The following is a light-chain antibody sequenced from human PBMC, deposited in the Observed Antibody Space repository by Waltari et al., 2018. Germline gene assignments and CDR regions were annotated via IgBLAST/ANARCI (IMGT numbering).Light chain of an antibody. V-gene: IGLV1-44*01. CDR3: AAWDDSLNGWV. J-gene: IGLJ3*02. CDR2: SNN. CDR1: RSNTGSNT. Sequence: QSVLTQPPSASGTPGQRVTISCSGSRSNTGSNTVNWYQQLPGTAPKLLINSNNQRPSGVPDRFSGSKSGTSASLAISGLQSEDEADYYCAAWDDSLNGWVFGGGTKLTVL.